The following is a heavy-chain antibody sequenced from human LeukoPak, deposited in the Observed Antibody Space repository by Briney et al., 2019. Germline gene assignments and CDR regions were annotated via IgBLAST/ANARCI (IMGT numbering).Heavy chain of an antibody. J-gene: IGHJ4*02. Sequence: ASVKVSCKASGYTLTGYYMHWVRQAPGQGLEWMGWINPNSGGTNYAQKFQGRVTMTRDTSISTAYMELSRLRSDDTAVYYCARVVCSGGSCYHGYFDYWGQGTLVTVSS. CDR3: ARVVCSGGSCYHGYFDY. CDR2: INPNSGGT. CDR1: GYTLTGYY. V-gene: IGHV1-2*02. D-gene: IGHD2-15*01.